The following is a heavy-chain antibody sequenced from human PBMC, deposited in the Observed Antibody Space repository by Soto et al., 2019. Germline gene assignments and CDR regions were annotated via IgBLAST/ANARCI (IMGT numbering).Heavy chain of an antibody. CDR2: IYYSGST. CDR1: GGSVSSGSYY. Sequence: QVQLQESGPGLVKPSETLSLTCTVSGGSVSSGSYYWSWIRQPPGKGLEWIGYIYYSGSTNYNPSLKGRVTISVDTSKNQFSLKLSSVTAADTAVYYCARDEGSGVEMAFDYWGQGTLVTVSS. D-gene: IGHD3-10*01. V-gene: IGHV4-61*01. J-gene: IGHJ4*02. CDR3: ARDEGSGVEMAFDY.